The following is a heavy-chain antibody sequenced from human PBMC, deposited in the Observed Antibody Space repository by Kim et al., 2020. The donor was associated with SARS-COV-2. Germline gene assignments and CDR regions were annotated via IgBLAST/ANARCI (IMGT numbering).Heavy chain of an antibody. J-gene: IGHJ6*02. CDR1: GDSVSNGAFS. Sequence: SQTLSLTCVISGDSVSNGAFSWNWIRYSPSRGIEWLGLISYRSMLETYFAFSVQNRITINPDTSKNQFSLHLRSVTPEDTAVYYCARWLRHVGTSIHPAGHAAFGGWGQGTTVTVSS. D-gene: IGHD1-26*01. CDR3: ARWLRHVGTSIHPAGHAAFGG. CDR2: ISYRSMLET. V-gene: IGHV6-1*01.